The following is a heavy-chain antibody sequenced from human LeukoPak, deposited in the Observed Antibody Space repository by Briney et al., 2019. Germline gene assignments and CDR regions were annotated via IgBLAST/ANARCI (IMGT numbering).Heavy chain of an antibody. CDR3: TTLVIAVAGTSDY. Sequence: GSLRLSCAASGFTVSSNYISWVRQAPGKGLEWVGRIKSKTDGGTTDYAAPVKGRFTISRDDSKNTLYLQMNSLKTEDTAVYYCTTLVIAVAGTSDYWGQGTLVTVSS. CDR2: IKSKTDGGTT. V-gene: IGHV3-15*01. D-gene: IGHD6-19*01. CDR1: GFTVSSNY. J-gene: IGHJ4*02.